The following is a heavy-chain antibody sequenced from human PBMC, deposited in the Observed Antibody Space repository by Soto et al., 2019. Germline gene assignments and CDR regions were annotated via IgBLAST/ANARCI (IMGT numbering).Heavy chain of an antibody. J-gene: IGHJ4*02. V-gene: IGHV3-49*03. Sequence: SLRLSSTASGLTFGNSAISWFLKTTGKGLERVGFIRSKAYGGTTEYAASVKGRFTISRDDSKSIAYLQMNSLKTEDTAVYYCTRGRGTIFGVVLTPAHLDFWGQGTLVTVSS. CDR2: IRSKAYGGTT. CDR3: TRGRGTIFGVVLTPAHLDF. D-gene: IGHD3-3*01. CDR1: GLTFGNSA.